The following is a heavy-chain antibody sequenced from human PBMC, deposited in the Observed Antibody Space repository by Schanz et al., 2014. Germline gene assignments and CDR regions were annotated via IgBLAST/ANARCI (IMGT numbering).Heavy chain of an antibody. CDR2: IWYDENNK. D-gene: IGHD3-10*01. V-gene: IGHV3-33*08. Sequence: VQLLDSGGGLVQPGGSLRLSCAASGFTFSTYAMSWVRQAPGKGPEWVAVIWYDENNKYYADSVKGRFTMSRDNSKNTLYLQMNSLRAGDTAVYYCARVPYGSGSYWDYWGQGTLVTGSS. CDR1: GFTFSTYA. CDR3: ARVPYGSGSYWDY. J-gene: IGHJ4*02.